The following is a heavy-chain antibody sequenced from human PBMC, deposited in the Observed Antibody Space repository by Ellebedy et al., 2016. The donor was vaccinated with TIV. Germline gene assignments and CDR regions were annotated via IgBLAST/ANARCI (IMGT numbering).Heavy chain of an antibody. J-gene: IGHJ4*02. CDR3: ARDRGAAFDY. V-gene: IGHV1-2*02. Sequence: AASVKVSCKASGYTFTDYYIHWVRQAPGQGLEWMGYIGPNNGDTNYAQKFQGRVTVTRDTSITTAYMELSRLRSDDTAVYYCARDRGAAFDYWGQGTLVTVSS. CDR2: IGPNNGDT. CDR1: GYTFTDYY. D-gene: IGHD3-10*01.